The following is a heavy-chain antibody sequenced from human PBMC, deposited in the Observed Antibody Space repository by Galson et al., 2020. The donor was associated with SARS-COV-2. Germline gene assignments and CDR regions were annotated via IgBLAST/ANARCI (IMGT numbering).Heavy chain of an antibody. CDR2: ISYDGSNK. CDR1: GFTFRSYA. D-gene: IGHD5-18*01. CDR3: ARSGSGYNYVDY. J-gene: IGHJ4*02. V-gene: IGHV3-30*01. Sequence: GESLKISCAASGFTFRSYAMHWVRQAPGKGLEWVAVISYDGSNKYYADSVKGRFTISRDTSKSTLYLQMNSLRAEDTAVYYCARSGSGYNYVDYWGQGTQVIVSS.